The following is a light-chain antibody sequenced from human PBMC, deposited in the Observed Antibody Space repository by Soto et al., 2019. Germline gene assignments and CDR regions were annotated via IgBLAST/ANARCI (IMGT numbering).Light chain of an antibody. Sequence: QSVLTQPASVSGSPGQSITISCTGTSSDVGGYNYVSWYQQHPGKAPKLMIYGVTNRPSGVSNRFSGSKTGNTASLTISGLQAEDEADYYCFSHRGGDSHVFGTGTKVTVL. CDR2: GVT. V-gene: IGLV2-14*01. CDR1: SSDVGGYNY. J-gene: IGLJ1*01. CDR3: FSHRGGDSHV.